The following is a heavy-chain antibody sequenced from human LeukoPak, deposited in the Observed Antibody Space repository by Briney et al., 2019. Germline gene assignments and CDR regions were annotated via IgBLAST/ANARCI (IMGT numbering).Heavy chain of an antibody. Sequence: SETLSLTCAVYGGSFSGYYWSWIRQPPGKGLEWIGYVYYSGSTTYSPSLKSRVTISVDTSKNQFSLNLRSVTAADTAVYYCARGKYYGDSDYWGQGTLVTVSS. V-gene: IGHV4-34*01. J-gene: IGHJ4*02. CDR2: VYYSGST. CDR3: ARGKYYGDSDY. CDR1: GGSFSGYY. D-gene: IGHD3-3*01.